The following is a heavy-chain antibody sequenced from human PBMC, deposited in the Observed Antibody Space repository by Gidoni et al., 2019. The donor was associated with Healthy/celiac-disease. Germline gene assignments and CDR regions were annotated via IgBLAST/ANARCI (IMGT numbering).Heavy chain of an antibody. J-gene: IGHJ4*02. D-gene: IGHD4-17*01. Sequence: QVQLQQSGPGLVTPSQTLSLTCAIPGDRVSTNSAAWNWIRRSPSRGLEWLGRTYYRSKWYNDYAVSVKSRITINPATSKNQFSLQLNTVTPEDTAVYYCARGVDYEREFDYWGQGTLVTVSS. V-gene: IGHV6-1*01. CDR1: GDRVSTNSAA. CDR2: TYYRSKWYN. CDR3: ARGVDYEREFDY.